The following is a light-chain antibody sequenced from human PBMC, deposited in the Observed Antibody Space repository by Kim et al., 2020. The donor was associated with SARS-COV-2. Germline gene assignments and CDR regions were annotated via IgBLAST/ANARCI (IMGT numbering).Light chain of an antibody. V-gene: IGLV1-44*01. Sequence: GQRVTISCSGSSSNIGDNFVNWYQQFPGAAPKVLIYSDDQRPSGVPDRFSGSKSGTSASLAINGLHSDDEADYFCAAWDDSRSGPVFGGGTKLTVL. CDR3: AAWDDSRSGPV. CDR2: SDD. J-gene: IGLJ3*02. CDR1: SSNIGDNF.